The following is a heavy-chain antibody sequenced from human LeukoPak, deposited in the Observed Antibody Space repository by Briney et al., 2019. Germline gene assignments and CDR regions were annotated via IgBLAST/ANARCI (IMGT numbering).Heavy chain of an antibody. Sequence: GGSLRLSCAASGSTFSSYGMHWVRQAPGKGLEWVAVIWYDGGNKYYADSVKGRFTISRDNSKNTLYLQMNSLRAEDTAVYYCASDLVPTYYYDSSGYFGYGYWGQGTLVTVSS. V-gene: IGHV3-33*01. J-gene: IGHJ4*02. CDR2: IWYDGGNK. D-gene: IGHD3-22*01. CDR1: GSTFSSYG. CDR3: ASDLVPTYYYDSSGYFGYGY.